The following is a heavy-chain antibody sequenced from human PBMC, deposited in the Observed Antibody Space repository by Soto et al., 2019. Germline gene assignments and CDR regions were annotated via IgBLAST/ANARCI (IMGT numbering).Heavy chain of an antibody. V-gene: IGHV1-69*01. CDR1: GGTFSSYA. D-gene: IGHD3-10*01. J-gene: IGHJ5*02. CDR2: IIPIFGTA. Sequence: QVQLVQSGAEVKKPGSSVKVSCKASGGTFSSYAISWVRQAPGQGLEWMGGIIPIFGTANYAQKFQGSVTITADEYTSTANMELSSLRSEDTAVYYCAKSGAGFLDGSGAGNWFDPWGQGTLLTVSS. CDR3: AKSGAGFLDGSGAGNWFDP.